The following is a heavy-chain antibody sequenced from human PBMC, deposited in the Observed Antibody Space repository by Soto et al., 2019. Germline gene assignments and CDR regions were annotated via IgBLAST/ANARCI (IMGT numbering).Heavy chain of an antibody. Sequence: QITLKESGPTLVKPTQTLTLTCTFSGFSLSSSGVGVGWIRQPPGKALKSLALIYWDDDKRYSPSLKSRLTTTTDTSKNQVVLTLTNMDPVDTGTYYCAYRPLSTTSARPFAYWGQGALVTVSS. CDR2: IYWDDDK. D-gene: IGHD6-6*01. V-gene: IGHV2-5*02. J-gene: IGHJ4*02. CDR3: AYRPLSTTSARPFAY. CDR1: GFSLSSSGVG.